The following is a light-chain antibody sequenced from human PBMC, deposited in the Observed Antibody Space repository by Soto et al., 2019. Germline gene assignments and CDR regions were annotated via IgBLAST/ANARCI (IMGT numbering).Light chain of an antibody. V-gene: IGKV2-28*01. Sequence: DVVMTQSPLSLPVTPGEPASISCRSSQSLLYSNGYNYLDWYLQKPGQSPQLLIYLGSYRASGVPDRFTGSGSGTDFTLKISRVEAEDVGIYYCMQALQTPWTFGQGTKVDIK. CDR1: QSLLYSNGYNY. CDR3: MQALQTPWT. J-gene: IGKJ1*01. CDR2: LGS.